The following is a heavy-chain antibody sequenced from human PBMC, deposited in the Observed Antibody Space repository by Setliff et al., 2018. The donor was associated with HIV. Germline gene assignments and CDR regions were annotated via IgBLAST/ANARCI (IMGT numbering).Heavy chain of an antibody. D-gene: IGHD3-10*01. J-gene: IGHJ5*02. V-gene: IGHV4-39*01. CDR1: GGSISRSSYY. CDR2: VHYSGST. Sequence: SETLSLTCTVSGGSISRSSYYWGWIRQPPGKGLEWIGYVHYSGSTRYNPSLKSRVTISVDTSKNQFYLRLSSVTAADTAVYYCARHGSNWFDPWGQGTQVTVS. CDR3: ARHGSNWFDP.